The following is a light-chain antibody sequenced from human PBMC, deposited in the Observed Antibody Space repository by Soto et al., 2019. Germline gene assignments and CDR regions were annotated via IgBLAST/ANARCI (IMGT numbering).Light chain of an antibody. J-gene: IGLJ3*02. Sequence: QSALTQPASVSGSPGQSITISCTGTNSDIGSYNLVSWYQQHPGKAPKLIIYEGSERPSGVSHRFSGSKSGNTASLTIYGLQADDAADYYCSSYAGYASWVFGGGTKVTVL. CDR1: NSDIGSYNL. V-gene: IGLV2-23*01. CDR3: SSYAGYASWV. CDR2: EGS.